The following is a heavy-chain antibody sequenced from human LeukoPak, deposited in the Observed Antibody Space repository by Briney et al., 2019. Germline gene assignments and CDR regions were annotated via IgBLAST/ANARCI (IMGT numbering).Heavy chain of an antibody. V-gene: IGHV3-48*01. CDR3: ARVRSVTSRVFDY. D-gene: IGHD2-21*02. CDR2: ISSTSNSI. CDR1: GFTFSTYN. J-gene: IGHJ4*02. Sequence: GGSLRLSCVASGFTFSTYNMNWVRQAPGKGLEGIADISSTSNSIYNSDSVKGRFTISRDNAKDSLYLQMNSLTAEDTAVYYCARVRSVTSRVFDYWGQGTLVTVSS.